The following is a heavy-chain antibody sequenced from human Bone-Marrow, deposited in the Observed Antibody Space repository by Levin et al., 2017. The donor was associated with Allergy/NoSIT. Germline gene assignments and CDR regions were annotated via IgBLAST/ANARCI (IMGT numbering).Heavy chain of an antibody. CDR3: ARGISVFGVVLAVNDAFDI. J-gene: IGHJ3*02. D-gene: IGHD3-3*02. CDR2: VSYSGIT. Sequence: SETLSLTCTASGGSISSGVYFWSWIRQLPGQGLEWIGYVSYSGITFYNQSLKSCITISGDTSKTLFSLNLSPVTAAATAVYSCARGISVFGVVLAVNDAFDIWGQGTMVTVSS. V-gene: IGHV4-31*03. CDR1: GGSISSGVYF.